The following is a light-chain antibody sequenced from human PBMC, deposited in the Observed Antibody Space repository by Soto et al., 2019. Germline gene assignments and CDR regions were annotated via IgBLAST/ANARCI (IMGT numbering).Light chain of an antibody. J-gene: IGKJ1*01. Sequence: DIQMTQSPSTLSGSVGDRVTITCRASQNIRSRLAWFQQKPGKAPKLLIYDASSLQSGVPSRFSGSRSGPDFTLTISSLQPEDFATYYCQQSYSSPPTFGQGTKVDIK. CDR3: QQSYSSPPT. CDR1: QNIRSR. V-gene: IGKV1-39*01. CDR2: DAS.